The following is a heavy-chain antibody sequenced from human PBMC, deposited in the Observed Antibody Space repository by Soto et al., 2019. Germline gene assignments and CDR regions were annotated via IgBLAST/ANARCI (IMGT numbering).Heavy chain of an antibody. CDR1: GFTFSSYS. D-gene: IGHD2-15*01. J-gene: IGHJ4*02. V-gene: IGHV3-48*01. Sequence: PGGSLRLSCAASGFTFSSYSMNWVRQAPGKGLEWVSYISSSSSTIYYADSVKGRFTISRDNAKNSLYLQMNSLRAEDTAVYYCASVAAAGYCSGGSCYSGDYWGQGTLGTVSS. CDR3: ASVAAAGYCSGGSCYSGDY. CDR2: ISSSSSTI.